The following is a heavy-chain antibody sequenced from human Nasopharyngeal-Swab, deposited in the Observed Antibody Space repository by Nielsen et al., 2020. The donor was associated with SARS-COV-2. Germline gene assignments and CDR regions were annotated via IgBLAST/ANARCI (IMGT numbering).Heavy chain of an antibody. CDR2: INPSGGST. V-gene: IGHV1-46*01. D-gene: IGHD4-17*01. CDR3: ARDLTVTDGDYYYYGMDV. CDR1: GYTFTSYY. Sequence: VSCTASGYTFTSYYMHWVRQAPGQGLEWMGIINPSGGSTSYAQKFQGRVTMTRDTSTSTVYMELSSLRSEDTAVYYCARDLTVTDGDYYYYGMDVWGQGTTVTVSS. J-gene: IGHJ6*02.